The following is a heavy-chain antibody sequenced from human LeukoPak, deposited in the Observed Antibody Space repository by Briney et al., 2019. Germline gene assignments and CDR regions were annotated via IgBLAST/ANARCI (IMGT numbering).Heavy chain of an antibody. D-gene: IGHD5-24*01. CDR1: GYTFFSFG. Sequence: ASVKVSCKPSGYTFFSFGISWVRQAPGQGLEWMGGIIPIFGTANYAQKFQGRVTITADESTSTAYMELSSLRSEDTAVYYCARERWGTWLQLDYWGQGTLVTVSS. V-gene: IGHV1-69*13. J-gene: IGHJ4*02. CDR2: IIPIFGTA. CDR3: ARERWGTWLQLDY.